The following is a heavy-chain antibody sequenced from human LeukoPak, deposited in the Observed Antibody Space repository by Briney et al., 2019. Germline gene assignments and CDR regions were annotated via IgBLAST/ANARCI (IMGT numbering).Heavy chain of an antibody. D-gene: IGHD3-22*01. CDR1: GFIFRNYA. CDR2: IKSKTDGGTT. CDR3: TIDLGGWLFTIDY. Sequence: PGGSLRLSCAASGFIFRNYAMHWVRQAPGKGLEWVGRIKSKTDGGTTDYAAPVKGRFTISRDDSKNTLYLQMNSLKTEDTAVYYCTIDLGGWLFTIDYWGQGTLVTVSS. V-gene: IGHV3-15*01. J-gene: IGHJ4*02.